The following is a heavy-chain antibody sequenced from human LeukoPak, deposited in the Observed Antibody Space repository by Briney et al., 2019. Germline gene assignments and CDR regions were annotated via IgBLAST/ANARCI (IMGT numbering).Heavy chain of an antibody. J-gene: IGHJ4*02. CDR3: ARDSCSSTSCRRKFDN. CDR1: GGSITSSNYF. D-gene: IGHD2-2*01. V-gene: IGHV4-39*07. CDR2: IYYSGST. Sequence: SETLSLTCTVSGGSITSSNYFWGWIRQSPGKGLEWIGSIYYSGSTYYNPSLKSRVTISVETSKIQFSLKLSSVTAANSAVYYCARDSCSSTSCRRKFDNWGQGTLVTVSS.